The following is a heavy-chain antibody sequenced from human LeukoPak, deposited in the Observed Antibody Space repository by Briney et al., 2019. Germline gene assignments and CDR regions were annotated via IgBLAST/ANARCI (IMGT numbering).Heavy chain of an antibody. CDR2: INQDGSEK. CDR3: ARDADLGATITGAFDI. CDR1: GFTFSAYS. Sequence: GGSLRLSCAASGFTFSAYSMSWVRQAPGKGLEWVASINQDGSEKYYVDSVKGRFTISRDNAKNSLYLQMHSLRAEDTAVYYCARDADLGATITGAFDIWGQGTMVTVSS. V-gene: IGHV3-7*01. D-gene: IGHD5-24*01. J-gene: IGHJ3*02.